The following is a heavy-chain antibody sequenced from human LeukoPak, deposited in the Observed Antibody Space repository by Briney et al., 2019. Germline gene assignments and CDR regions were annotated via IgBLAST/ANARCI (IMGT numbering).Heavy chain of an antibody. CDR3: ARDNGVTAVAGHFDY. V-gene: IGHV3-33*01. Sequence: GGSLRLSCAASGFTFSRYTMHWVRQAPGKGLEWVAIIWYDGSNKYYADSVKGRFTISRDNSKNTLYLQMNSLRAEDTAVYYCARDNGVTAVAGHFDYWGQGTLVTVSS. D-gene: IGHD6-19*01. J-gene: IGHJ4*02. CDR2: IWYDGSNK. CDR1: GFTFSRYT.